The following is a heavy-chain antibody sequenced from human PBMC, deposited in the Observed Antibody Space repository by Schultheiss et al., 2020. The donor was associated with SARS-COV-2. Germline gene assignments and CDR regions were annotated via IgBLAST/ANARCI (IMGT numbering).Heavy chain of an antibody. J-gene: IGHJ2*01. Sequence: GESLKISCAASGFTFSSYAMSWVRQAPGKGLEWVSAISGSGGSTYYADSVKGRFTISRDNSKNTLYLQMNSLRAEDTAVYYCASLIAAAGKDWYFDLWGRGTLVTVSS. D-gene: IGHD6-13*01. CDR3: ASLIAAAGKDWYFDL. CDR2: ISGSGGST. V-gene: IGHV3-23*01. CDR1: GFTFSSYA.